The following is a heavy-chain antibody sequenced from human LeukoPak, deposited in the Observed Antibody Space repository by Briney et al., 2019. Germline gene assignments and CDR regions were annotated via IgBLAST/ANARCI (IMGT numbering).Heavy chain of an antibody. D-gene: IGHD3-10*01. CDR1: GFTFSSYS. CDR2: ISSSSSTI. CDR3: ARNNGRFGEENAFDI. V-gene: IGHV3-48*01. Sequence: GGSLRLSCAASGFTFSSYSMNWVRQAPGKGLEWVSYISSSSSTIYYADSVKGRFTISRDNAKNSLYLQMNSLRAEDTAVYYCARNNGRFGEENAFDIWGQGTMVTVSS. J-gene: IGHJ3*02.